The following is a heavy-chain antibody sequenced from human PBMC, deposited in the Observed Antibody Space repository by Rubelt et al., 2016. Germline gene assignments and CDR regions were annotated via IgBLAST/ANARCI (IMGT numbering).Heavy chain of an antibody. V-gene: IGHV1-3*01. CDR3: ARDPYGDRHHDY. J-gene: IGHJ4*02. CDR1: GYTFTSYA. CDR2: INAGNGNT. Sequence: QVQLVQSGAEVKKPGASVKVSCKASGYTFTSYAMHWVRQAPGQRLEWIGWINAGNGNTKYSQKFQGRVTMTTDTSTSTAYMELRSLRSDDTAVYYCARDPYGDRHHDYWGQGTLVTVSS. D-gene: IGHD4-17*01.